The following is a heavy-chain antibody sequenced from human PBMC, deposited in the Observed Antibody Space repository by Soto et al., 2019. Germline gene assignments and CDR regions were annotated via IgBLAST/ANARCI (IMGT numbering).Heavy chain of an antibody. CDR3: ARGDEMTAVTIFEY. D-gene: IGHD4-17*01. V-gene: IGHV1-69*13. Sequence: SLKVSCRAAGGGFGLYSVSWVRHAPGQGLEWIGGVIPVFNTSNYSLKFQGRVAIFADLSTSTVFMELRSLRSEDTALYYCARGDEMTAVTIFEYWGQGTLVTVSS. J-gene: IGHJ4*02. CDR2: VIPVFNTS. CDR1: GGGFGLYS.